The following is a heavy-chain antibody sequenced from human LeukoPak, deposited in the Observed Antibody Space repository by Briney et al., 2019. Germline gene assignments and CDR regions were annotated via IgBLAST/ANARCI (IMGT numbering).Heavy chain of an antibody. CDR1: GGTISSSSHY. J-gene: IGHJ4*02. CDR3: AREILAADGTWAYFDN. D-gene: IGHD6-13*01. Sequence: SETLSLTCTVSGGTISSSSHYWGWIRQPPGKGLDWIGSIYYSGSTYYNPSLMSRVTISVDTSKNQFSLKLSSVTPEDTAVYYCAREILAADGTWAYFDNWRQGTLVTVSS. CDR2: IYYSGST. V-gene: IGHV4-39*01.